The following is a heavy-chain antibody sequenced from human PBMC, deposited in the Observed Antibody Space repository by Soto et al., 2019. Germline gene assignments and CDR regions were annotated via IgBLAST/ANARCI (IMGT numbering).Heavy chain of an antibody. J-gene: IGHJ6*02. V-gene: IGHV3-21*01. Sequence: GALRLSCAASGFTFSSYSMNWVRQAPGKGLEWVSSISSSSYIYYADSVKGRFTISRDNAKNSLYLQMNSLRAEDTAVYYCARASRSEDFWSGYYYYYYGMDVWGQGTTVTVSS. CDR2: ISSSSYI. CDR3: ARASRSEDFWSGYYYYYYGMDV. CDR1: GFTFSSYS. D-gene: IGHD3-3*01.